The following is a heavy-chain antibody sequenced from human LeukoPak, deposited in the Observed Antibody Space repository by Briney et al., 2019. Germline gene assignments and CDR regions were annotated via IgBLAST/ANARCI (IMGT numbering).Heavy chain of an antibody. V-gene: IGHV5-51*01. CDR1: GYTFSNYW. J-gene: IGHJ4*01. CDR3: ARLTWVQYFFDF. Sequence: GESLKISCRGSGYTFSNYWIGWVRQMPGKGLEWMAIIYPGDSDRRYSPSFQGQVTISADRSIRTAYLQWSSLKASDTAIYYCARLTWVQYFFDFWGQGTQVTVSS. CDR2: IYPGDSDR. D-gene: IGHD2-21*02.